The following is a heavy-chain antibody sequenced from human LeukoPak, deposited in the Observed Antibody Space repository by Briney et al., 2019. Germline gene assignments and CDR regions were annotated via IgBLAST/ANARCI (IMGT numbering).Heavy chain of an antibody. CDR1: GGTFSSYA. CDR2: IIPIFGTA. D-gene: IGHD6-19*01. CDR3: ASLHYSGGWYFDY. V-gene: IGHV1-69*05. Sequence: SVKVSCKASGGTFSSYAISWVRQAPGQGLEWMGGIIPIFGTANYAQKFQGRVTITTDESTSTAYMELSSLRSEDTAVYYCASLHYSGGWYFDYWGQGTLVTVSS. J-gene: IGHJ4*02.